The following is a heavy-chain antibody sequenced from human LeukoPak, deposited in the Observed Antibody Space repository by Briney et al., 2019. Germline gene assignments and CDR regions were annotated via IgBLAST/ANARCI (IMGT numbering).Heavy chain of an antibody. D-gene: IGHD2-15*01. CDR1: GFTFGDYA. J-gene: IGHJ3*02. CDR2: IRSKAYGGTT. V-gene: IGHV3-49*04. CDR3: PRAHCSGGTCYGNDAFDI. Sequence: GRSLRLSCTASGFTFGDYAMTWVRQAPGKGLEWIGFIRSKAYGGTTEYAASVKGRYTISRDDSKNIAYLQMNSLKTEDTAMYYCPRAHCSGGTCYGNDAFDIWGQGTMVTVSS.